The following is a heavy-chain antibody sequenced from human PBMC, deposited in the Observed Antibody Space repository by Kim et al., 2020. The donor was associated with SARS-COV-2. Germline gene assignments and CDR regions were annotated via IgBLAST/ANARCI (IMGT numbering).Heavy chain of an antibody. CDR3: ARDRLGGAFDI. CDR2: ISYDGSNK. J-gene: IGHJ3*02. V-gene: IGHV3-30*04. CDR1: GFTFSSYA. Sequence: GGSLRLSCAASGFTFSSYAMHWVRQAPGKGLEWVAVISYDGSNKYYADSVKGRFTISRDNSKNTLYLQMNSLRAEDTAVYYCARDRLGGAFDIWGQGTMVTVSS. D-gene: IGHD1-26*01.